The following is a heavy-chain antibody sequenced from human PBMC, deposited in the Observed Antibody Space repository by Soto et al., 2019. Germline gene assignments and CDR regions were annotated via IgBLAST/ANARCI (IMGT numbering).Heavy chain of an antibody. CDR3: AKGRSYYYYYGVDV. CDR2: IIDSGGST. CDR1: EFTFSNYA. J-gene: IGHJ6*02. Sequence: GGSLRLSCAASEFTFSNYAMSWVRQAPGKGLEWVSDIIDSGGSTYYADSVEGRFTISRDNSKSTLYLQMNSLRAEDTALYYCAKGRSYYYYYGVDVWGQGTTVTVSS. V-gene: IGHV3-23*01.